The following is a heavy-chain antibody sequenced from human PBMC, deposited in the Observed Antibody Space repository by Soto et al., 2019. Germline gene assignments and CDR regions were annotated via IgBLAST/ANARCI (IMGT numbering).Heavy chain of an antibody. J-gene: IGHJ2*01. V-gene: IGHV4-59*01. Sequence: KAXETLALTGAVSGGSISSYYWSWIRQPPGKGLEWIGYIYYSGSTNYNPSLKSRVTISVDTSKNQFSLKLSSVTAADTAAYYCARGYSSSSRRWYFDLWGRGTPVTVSS. CDR1: GGSISSYY. D-gene: IGHD6-6*01. CDR3: ARGYSSSSRRWYFDL. CDR2: IYYSGST.